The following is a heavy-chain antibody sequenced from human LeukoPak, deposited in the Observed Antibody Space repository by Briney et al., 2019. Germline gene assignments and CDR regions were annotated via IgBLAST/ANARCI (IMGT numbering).Heavy chain of an antibody. V-gene: IGHV4-4*07. Sequence: SETLSLTCTVSSGSISNYYWSWIRQPAGKGLEWIGRVYNSGSTNYNPSLKSRVTMSVRTSKNQFYLNLRSVTAADTAVYYCAGVANYRSGERLDYWGQGTLVTVSS. J-gene: IGHJ4*02. CDR1: SGSISNYY. CDR3: AGVANYRSGERLDY. D-gene: IGHD4/OR15-4a*01. CDR2: VYNSGST.